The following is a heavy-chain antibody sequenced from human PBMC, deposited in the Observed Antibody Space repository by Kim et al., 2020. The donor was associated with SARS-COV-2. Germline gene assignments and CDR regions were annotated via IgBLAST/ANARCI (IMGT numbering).Heavy chain of an antibody. D-gene: IGHD4-17*01. CDR3: ARDSDYSYYYIMDV. CDR1: GYTFTSYG. CDR2: ISVYNGNT. V-gene: IGHV1-18*01. J-gene: IGHJ6*02. Sequence: ASVKVSCKASGYTFTSYGFTWVRQAPGQGLEWMGWISVYNGNTNYAQKFQGRVTMTTATSTSTGYMELRSLRSDDTAVYYCARDSDYSYYYIMDVWGQGTTVTVSS.